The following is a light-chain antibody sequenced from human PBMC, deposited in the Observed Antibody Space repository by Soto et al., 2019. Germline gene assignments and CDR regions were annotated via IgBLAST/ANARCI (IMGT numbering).Light chain of an antibody. V-gene: IGKV1-33*01. Sequence: DIQMTQSPSSLSESVGDRVTITCQASQDITNYLNWYQQKPGKAPKLLIYDASNLETGVPSRLSGSGSGTDFTFTIRSLQPEDIATYYCQQYDNLPYTFGQGTKLEIK. CDR1: QDITNY. CDR3: QQYDNLPYT. CDR2: DAS. J-gene: IGKJ2*01.